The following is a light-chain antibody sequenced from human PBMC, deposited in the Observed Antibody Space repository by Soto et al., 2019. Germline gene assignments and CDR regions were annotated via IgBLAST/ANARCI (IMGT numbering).Light chain of an antibody. Sequence: DIQMTQSPSTLSASVGDRVTITCRASQSISSWLAWYQQKPGKAPKLLIYKASTLESWVPSRFSGSGSGTEFTLTISSLQPDDFATYYCQQYSSYSWMFGQGTKVEIK. CDR1: QSISSW. CDR2: KAS. V-gene: IGKV1-5*03. J-gene: IGKJ1*01. CDR3: QQYSSYSWM.